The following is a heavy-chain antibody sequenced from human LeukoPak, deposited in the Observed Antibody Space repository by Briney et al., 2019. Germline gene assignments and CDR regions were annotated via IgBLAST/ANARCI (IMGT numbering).Heavy chain of an antibody. V-gene: IGHV4-59*01. CDR1: GGSISSYY. CDR2: IYYSGST. J-gene: IGHJ5*02. CDR3: AREEDSGSYFWFDP. Sequence: PSETLSLTCTVSGGSISSYYWSWIRQPPGKGLEWIGYIYYSGSTNYNPSLKSRVTISVDTSKNQFSLKLSSVTAADTAVYYCAREEDSGSYFWFDPWGQGTLVTVSS. D-gene: IGHD1-26*01.